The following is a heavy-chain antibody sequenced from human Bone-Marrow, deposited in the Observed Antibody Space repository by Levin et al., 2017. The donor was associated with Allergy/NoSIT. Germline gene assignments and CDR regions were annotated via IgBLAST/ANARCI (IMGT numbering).Heavy chain of an antibody. V-gene: IGHV1-69*06. CDR2: IIPIFGTA. CDR3: ARSVQQLAFKYYGMDG. Sequence: AASVKVSCKASGGTFSSYAISWVRQAPGQGLEWMGGIIPIFGTANYAQKFQGRVTITADKSTSTAYMELSSLRSEDTAVYYCARSVQQLAFKYYGMDGWGQGTTVTVSS. J-gene: IGHJ6*02. CDR1: GGTFSSYA. D-gene: IGHD6-13*01.